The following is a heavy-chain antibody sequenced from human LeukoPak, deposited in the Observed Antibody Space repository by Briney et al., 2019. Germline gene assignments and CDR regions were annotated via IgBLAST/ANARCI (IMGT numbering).Heavy chain of an antibody. D-gene: IGHD4-23*01. Sequence: PSETLSLTCTVSGGSISSSSYYWGWIRQPPGKGLEWIGSIYYSGSTNYNPSLKSRVTISVDTSKNQFSLKLSSVTAADTAVYYCARDMGNGGGNIWGQGTMVTVSS. CDR2: IYYSGST. CDR3: ARDMGNGGGNI. V-gene: IGHV4-39*07. J-gene: IGHJ3*02. CDR1: GGSISSSSYY.